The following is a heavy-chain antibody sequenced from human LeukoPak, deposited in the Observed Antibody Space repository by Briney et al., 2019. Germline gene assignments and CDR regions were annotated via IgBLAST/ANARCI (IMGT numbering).Heavy chain of an antibody. Sequence: PSETLSLTCTVSGGSISSFYWTWIRQPPGKGLEWIGNIHYSGSTNYNPSLKSRVTISVDTSKNQFSLKLSSVTAADTAVYYCARATTVTQTAGYYMDVWGKGTTVTISS. CDR3: ARATTVTQTAGYYMDV. D-gene: IGHD4-17*01. J-gene: IGHJ6*03. V-gene: IGHV4-59*12. CDR2: IHYSGST. CDR1: GGSISSFY.